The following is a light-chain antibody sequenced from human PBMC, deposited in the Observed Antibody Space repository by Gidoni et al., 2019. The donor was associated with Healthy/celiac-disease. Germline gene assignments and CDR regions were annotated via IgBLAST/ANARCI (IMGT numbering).Light chain of an antibody. J-gene: IGLJ1*01. CDR3: QSYDSSLSGYV. Sequence: SVLTQPPSVSGAPGLRVTISCTGSSSNIGAGYDVHWYQQLPGTAPKLLIYGNSNRPSGVPDRFSGSKSGTSASLTITGLQAEDEADYYCQSYDSSLSGYVFGTGTKVTVL. CDR1: SSNIGAGYD. V-gene: IGLV1-40*01. CDR2: GNS.